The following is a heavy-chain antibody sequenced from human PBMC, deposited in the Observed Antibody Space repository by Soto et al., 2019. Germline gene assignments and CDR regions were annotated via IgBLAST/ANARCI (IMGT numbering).Heavy chain of an antibody. V-gene: IGHV4-31*03. CDR2: IYYSGST. CDR3: ARGGIAAAAPPDY. CDR1: GGSISSGVYY. D-gene: IGHD6-13*01. Sequence: PSETLSLTCTVSGGSISSGVYYWSWIRQHPGKGLEWIGYIYYSGSTYYNPSLKSRVTISVDTSKNQFSLKLSSVTAADTAVYYCARGGIAAAAPPDYWGQGTLVTVSS. J-gene: IGHJ4*02.